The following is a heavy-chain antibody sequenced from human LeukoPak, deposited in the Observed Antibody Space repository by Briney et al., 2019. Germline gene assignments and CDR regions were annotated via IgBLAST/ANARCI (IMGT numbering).Heavy chain of an antibody. J-gene: IGHJ4*02. CDR1: GFTFSSYG. Sequence: PGGSLRLSCAASGFTFSSYGMHWVRQAPGKGLEWVAVISYDGSNKYYADSVKGRFTISRDNSKNTLYLQMNSLRAEDTAVYYCAKGRSYGDIKPFDYWGQGTLVTVSS. CDR3: AKGRSYGDIKPFDY. V-gene: IGHV3-30*18. D-gene: IGHD5-12*01. CDR2: ISYDGSNK.